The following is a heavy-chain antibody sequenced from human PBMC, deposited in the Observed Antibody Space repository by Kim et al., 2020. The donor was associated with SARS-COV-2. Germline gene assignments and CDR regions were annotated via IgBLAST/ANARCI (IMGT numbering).Heavy chain of an antibody. CDR3: ATREGVVILPVARDVAFDI. CDR1: GDRLRDLS. CDR2: FDRQFGET. Sequence: ASVKVSCRVAGDRLRDLSMHWVRQAPGKGLEWMGGFDRQFGETNFAQKFQGRMTITEDTSTDTVHMELSDLRVGDTAMYYCATREGVVILPVARDVAFDIWAQGTLIPLS. D-gene: IGHD2-15*01. J-gene: IGHJ3*02. V-gene: IGHV1-24*01.